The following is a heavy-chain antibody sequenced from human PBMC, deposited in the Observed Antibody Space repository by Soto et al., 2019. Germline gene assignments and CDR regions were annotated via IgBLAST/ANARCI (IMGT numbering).Heavy chain of an antibody. Sequence: EVQLVESGGGLVQPGGSLRLSCAASGFTFSSYWMHWVRQAPGKGLVWVSRIDNAGSSVRYADSVKGRFTISRDNAKNTVYLKRTSVTAEDTAVYHCTTVGESVSGMSLRAQGTTVTDSS. CDR1: GFTFSSYW. CDR3: TTVGESVSGMSL. D-gene: IGHD2-21*01. V-gene: IGHV3-74*01. J-gene: IGHJ6*02. CDR2: IDNAGSSV.